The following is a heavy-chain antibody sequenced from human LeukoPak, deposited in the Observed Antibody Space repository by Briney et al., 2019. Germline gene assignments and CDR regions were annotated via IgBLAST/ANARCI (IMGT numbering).Heavy chain of an antibody. V-gene: IGHV3-48*01. CDR2: ISSDNSAI. CDR1: GFTFSRTS. J-gene: IGHJ4*02. CDR3: ARVAGEGYFDY. D-gene: IGHD7-27*01. Sequence: GGSLRLSCAASGFTFSRTSMNWVRQAPGKGLEWVSYISSDNSAIYYAASVKDRFTISRDNANTSLYLQMNSLRAEDTAVYYCARVAGEGYFDYWGQGTLVTVSS.